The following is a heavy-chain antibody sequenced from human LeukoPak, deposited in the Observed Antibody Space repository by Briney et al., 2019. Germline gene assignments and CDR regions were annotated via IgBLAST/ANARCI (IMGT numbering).Heavy chain of an antibody. CDR3: ARRMSSTVGGFDP. Sequence: SEILSLTCTVPGGSISSYYWSWSRQPPGKGLEWIGYIYYSGSTNYNPSLKSRVTLSVDTSKTQFSLELSSVTAADTAVYYCARRMSSTVGGFDPWGQGTLVTVSS. J-gene: IGHJ5*02. CDR2: IYYSGST. V-gene: IGHV4-59*13. CDR1: GGSISSYY. D-gene: IGHD4-17*01.